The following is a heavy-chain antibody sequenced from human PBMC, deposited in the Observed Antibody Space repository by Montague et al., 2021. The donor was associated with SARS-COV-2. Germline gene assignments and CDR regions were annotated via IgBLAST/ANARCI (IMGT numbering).Heavy chain of an antibody. J-gene: IGHJ6*03. Sequence: SETLSLTCAVHGGSFCTSSWNWIRQPPGKGLEWIGEIHHGGSTNYNPSLKSRVTISADTSKNQFSLKLTSVAAADTAVYYCARLGDGVVPSPILGVGPYYSYYYMDVWGKGTTVTVSS. CDR3: ARLGDGVVPSPILGVGPYYSYYYMDV. CDR1: GGSFCTSS. CDR2: IHHGGST. D-gene: IGHD3-10*01. V-gene: IGHV4-34*01.